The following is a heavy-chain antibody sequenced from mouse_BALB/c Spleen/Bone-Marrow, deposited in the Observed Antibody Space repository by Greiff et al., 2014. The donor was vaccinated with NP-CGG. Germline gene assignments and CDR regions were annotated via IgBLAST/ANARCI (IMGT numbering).Heavy chain of an antibody. V-gene: IGHV1S41*01. CDR3: ARCSYYYGSSSSWFAY. J-gene: IGHJ3*01. D-gene: IGHD1-1*01. CDR2: ISPGSGTT. Sequence: DLVKPGASVKLSCKASGYTFTSYWINWIKQRPGQGLEWIGRISPGSGTTYYNEMFKGKATLTVDTSSTTAYIQPSSLSSNVSADYFCARCSYYYGSSSSWFAYWGQGTLVTVSA. CDR1: GYTFTSYW.